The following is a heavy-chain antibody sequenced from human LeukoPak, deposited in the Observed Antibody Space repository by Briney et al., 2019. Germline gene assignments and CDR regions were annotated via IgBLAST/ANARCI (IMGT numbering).Heavy chain of an antibody. Sequence: SETLSLTCTVSGGSISNYYWSWIRQPAGKGLEWIGRISTIGSTNYNPSLNSRVTISIDTSKNQFSLKLSSVTAADTAVYYCARDGCGGSCFHYYYYYMDVWGKGTTVTISS. V-gene: IGHV4-4*07. J-gene: IGHJ6*03. CDR2: ISTIGST. CDR1: GGSISNYY. CDR3: ARDGCGGSCFHYYYYYMDV. D-gene: IGHD2-15*01.